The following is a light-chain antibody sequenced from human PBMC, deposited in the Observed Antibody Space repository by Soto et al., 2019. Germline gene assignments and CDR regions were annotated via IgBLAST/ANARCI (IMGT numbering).Light chain of an antibody. J-gene: IGLJ3*02. CDR2: DVS. V-gene: IGLV2-14*01. CDR3: TSYSISSIPVV. CDR1: NSDIGGYNY. Sequence: QSALTQPASVSGSPGQSITIPCIGANSDIGGYNYVSWYQQHPGKAPKLIIYDVSRRPSGVSDRFSGSKSGNTASLSISGLRAEDEAEYFCTSYSISSIPVVFGGGTKLTVL.